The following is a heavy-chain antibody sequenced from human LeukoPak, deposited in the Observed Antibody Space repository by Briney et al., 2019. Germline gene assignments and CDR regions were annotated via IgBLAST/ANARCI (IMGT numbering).Heavy chain of an antibody. Sequence: MSSETLSLTCAVYGGSSSGYYWSWIRQPPGKGLEWIGEINHSGSTNYNPSLKSRVTISVDTSKNQFSLKLSPVTAADTAVYYCARGPTTAIYSSSWYTSFYWGQGTLVTVSS. CDR3: ARGPTTAIYSSSWYTSFY. D-gene: IGHD6-13*01. CDR1: GGSSSGYY. CDR2: INHSGST. V-gene: IGHV4-34*01. J-gene: IGHJ4*02.